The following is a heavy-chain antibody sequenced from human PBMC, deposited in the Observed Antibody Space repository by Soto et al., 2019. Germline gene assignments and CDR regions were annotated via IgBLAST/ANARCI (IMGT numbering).Heavy chain of an antibody. Sequence: XLKVSSRASGYTFTRYGISGVRQAPGQGLEWMGWISAYNGNTNYAQKLQGRVTMTTDTSTSTAYMELRSLRSDDTAVYYCARDFPDSSDSEDYWGQGTLVTVSS. CDR3: ARDFPDSSDSEDY. D-gene: IGHD3-22*01. CDR1: GYTFTRYG. J-gene: IGHJ4*02. V-gene: IGHV1-18*01. CDR2: ISAYNGNT.